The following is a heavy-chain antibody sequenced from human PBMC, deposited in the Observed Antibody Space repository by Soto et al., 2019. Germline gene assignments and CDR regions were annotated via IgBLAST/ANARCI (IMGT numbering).Heavy chain of an antibody. CDR2: IYYSGST. J-gene: IGHJ4*02. CDR3: ARHDFGGTLVY. CDR1: CIHIHCFC. D-gene: IGHD2-15*01. V-gene: IGHV4-59*08. Sequence: SGTPSLTCTIPCIHIHCFCCTLVRQPPGKGLEWIGYIYYSGSTNYNRSLKSGVTISVDTSKNQFSLKLSSVTAADTAVYYCARHDFGGTLVYWGQGTLVSVSS.